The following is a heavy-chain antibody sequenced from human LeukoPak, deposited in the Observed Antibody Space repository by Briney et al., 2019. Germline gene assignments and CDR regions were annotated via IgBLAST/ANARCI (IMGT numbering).Heavy chain of an antibody. CDR1: GFTFSSYS. D-gene: IGHD1-26*01. Sequence: GGSLRLSCAASGFTFSSYSMNWVRQAPGKGLEWVSYISSSSSTIYYADSVKGRFTISRDNAKNSLYLQMNSLTSDDTAVYYCARDAQWELRAFDVWGQGTMVIVSS. CDR3: ARDAQWELRAFDV. V-gene: IGHV3-48*01. CDR2: ISSSSSTI. J-gene: IGHJ3*01.